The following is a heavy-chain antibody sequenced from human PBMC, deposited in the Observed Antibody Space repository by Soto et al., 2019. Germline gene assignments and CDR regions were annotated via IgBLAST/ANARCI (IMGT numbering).Heavy chain of an antibody. Sequence: EVQLVESGGGLVQPGGSLRLSCAASGFTFSTYWMHWVRQAPGKGLVWVSRINYDGSSTDYADSVKGRFTISRDNAKNTLYLQMNTLTAEDTAVYYCTRGPRPTSVGTGAYWGQGTLVTVSP. CDR2: INYDGSST. D-gene: IGHD3-10*01. J-gene: IGHJ4*02. V-gene: IGHV3-74*01. CDR1: GFTFSTYW. CDR3: TRGPRPTSVGTGAY.